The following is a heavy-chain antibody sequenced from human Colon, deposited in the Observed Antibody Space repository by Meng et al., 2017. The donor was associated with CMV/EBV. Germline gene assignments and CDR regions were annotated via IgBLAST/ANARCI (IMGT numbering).Heavy chain of an antibody. Sequence: GGSLRLSCAASGFRFSSFSMNWVRQAPGKGLEWVSYISSGSGTRYYADSVKGRLTMSRDNAKNSLYLEMNSLRAEDTAVYYCARDDDTHGLLPFDYWGQGTLVTVSS. J-gene: IGHJ4*02. CDR1: GFRFSSFS. CDR3: ARDDDTHGLLPFDY. V-gene: IGHV3-48*04. D-gene: IGHD3/OR15-3a*01. CDR2: ISSGSGTR.